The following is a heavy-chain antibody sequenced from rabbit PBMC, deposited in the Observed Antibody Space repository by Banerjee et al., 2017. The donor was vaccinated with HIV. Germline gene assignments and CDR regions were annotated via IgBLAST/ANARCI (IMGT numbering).Heavy chain of an antibody. V-gene: IGHV1S40*01. CDR3: ARENYNDYGNWNL. D-gene: IGHD2-1*01. CDR2: IYVGSSGST. Sequence: QQLEESGGGLVKPGASLTLTCTASGFSFSSSVYMCWVRQAPGKGLEWIACIYVGSSGSTTYASWAKGRFTISKTSSTTVTLQMTSLTVADTATYFCARENYNDYGNWNLWGPGTLVTVS. CDR1: GFSFSSSVY. J-gene: IGHJ4*01.